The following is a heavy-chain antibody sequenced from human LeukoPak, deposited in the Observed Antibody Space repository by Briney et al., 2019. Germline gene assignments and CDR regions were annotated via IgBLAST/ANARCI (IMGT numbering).Heavy chain of an antibody. CDR3: ARGRGYYYDSSGYLVADY. V-gene: IGHV4-39*07. CDR1: GGSISSSSYY. Sequence: PSETLSLTCTVSGGSISSSSYYWSWIRQPPGKGLEWIGEINHSGSTNYNPSLKSRVTISVDTSKNQFSLKLSSVTAADTAVYYCARGRGYYYDSSGYLVADYWGQGTLVTVSS. J-gene: IGHJ4*02. D-gene: IGHD3-22*01. CDR2: INHSGST.